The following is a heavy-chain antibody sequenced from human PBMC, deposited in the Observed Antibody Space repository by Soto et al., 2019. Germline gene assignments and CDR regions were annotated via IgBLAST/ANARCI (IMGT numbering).Heavy chain of an antibody. Sequence: SETLSLTCSVSGGSISSYYWSWIRQPPGKGLEWIGYIYYSGSTNYNPSLKSRVTISVDTSKNQFSLKLSSVTAADTAVYYCGSGYSYGYDYYYYGMDVWGQGTTVTVSS. J-gene: IGHJ6*02. V-gene: IGHV4-59*01. CDR3: GSGYSYGYDYYYYGMDV. CDR2: IYYSGST. D-gene: IGHD5-18*01. CDR1: GGSISSYY.